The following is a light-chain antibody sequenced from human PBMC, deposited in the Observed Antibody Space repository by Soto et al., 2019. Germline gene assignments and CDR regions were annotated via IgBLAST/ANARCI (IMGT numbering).Light chain of an antibody. J-gene: IGKJ4*01. CDR1: QSISSH. V-gene: IGKV1-9*01. CDR3: QHLDSFPLA. Sequence: DIQLTQSPSFLSASVGDRVTITCRASQSISSHVAWYRQKSGKAPMLLIYAASTLQSGVPSRFSGSGSGTEFTLTISRLHPEYFATYYCQHLDSFPLAFGGGTTVEI. CDR2: AAS.